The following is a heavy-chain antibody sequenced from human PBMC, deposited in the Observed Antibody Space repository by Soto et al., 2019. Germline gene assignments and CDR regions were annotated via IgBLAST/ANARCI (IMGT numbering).Heavy chain of an antibody. J-gene: IGHJ6*02. CDR1: GFTFSSYE. D-gene: IGHD3-22*01. Sequence: GGSLRLSCAASGFTFSSYEMNWVRQAPGKGLEWVSYISSSGSTIYYADSVKGRFTISIDNAKNSLCLQMNSLRAEDTAVYYCARDRVIGGDYGMDVWGQGTTVTVSS. CDR2: ISSSGSTI. CDR3: ARDRVIGGDYGMDV. V-gene: IGHV3-48*03.